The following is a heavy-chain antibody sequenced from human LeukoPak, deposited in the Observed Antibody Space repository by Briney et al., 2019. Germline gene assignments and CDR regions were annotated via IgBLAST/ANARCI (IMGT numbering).Heavy chain of an antibody. CDR1: GYTFTGYY. Sequence: VASVKVSCKASGYTFTGYYMHWVRQALGQGLEWMGWINPNSGGTNYAQKFQGRVTMTRDTSISTAYMELSRLRADDTAVYYCARALSSSWHYFDYWGQGTLVTVSS. CDR2: INPNSGGT. CDR3: ARALSSSWHYFDY. D-gene: IGHD6-13*01. V-gene: IGHV1-2*02. J-gene: IGHJ4*02.